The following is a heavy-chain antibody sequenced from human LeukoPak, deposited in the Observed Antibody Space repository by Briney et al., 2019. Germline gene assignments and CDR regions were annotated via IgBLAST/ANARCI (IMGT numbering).Heavy chain of an antibody. D-gene: IGHD6-6*01. CDR3: SLSSSGGY. CDR2: ISGSGGST. Sequence: PGGSLRLSCAASGFTFSSYGMSWVRQAPGKGLEWVSAISGSGGSTYYADSVKGRFTISRDNSKNTLYLQMNSLKTEDTAVYYCSLSSSGGYWGQGTLVTVSS. J-gene: IGHJ4*02. CDR1: GFTFSSYG. V-gene: IGHV3-23*01.